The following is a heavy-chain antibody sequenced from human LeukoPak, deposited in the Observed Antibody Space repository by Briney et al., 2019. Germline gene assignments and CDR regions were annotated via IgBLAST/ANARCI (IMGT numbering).Heavy chain of an antibody. V-gene: IGHV1-3*01. D-gene: IGHD3-22*01. J-gene: IGHJ4*02. CDR1: GYTFTTYA. CDR3: AMRKPYDSSGPFDY. CDR2: INGGDGDT. Sequence: ASVKVSCKASGYTFTTYAIHWVRQAPGQRPEWMGWINGGDGDTRYSQNFQDRVTITRDTSATTAYMELSSLRSEDTAMYYCAMRKPYDSSGPFDYWGQGTLVTVSS.